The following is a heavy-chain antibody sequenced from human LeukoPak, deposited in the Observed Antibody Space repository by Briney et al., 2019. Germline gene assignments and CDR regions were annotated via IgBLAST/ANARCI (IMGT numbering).Heavy chain of an antibody. CDR2: IYTSGST. J-gene: IGHJ5*02. Sequence: SETLSLTCTVSGGSISSYYWSWIRQPAGKGLEWIGRIYTSGSTNYNPSLKSRVTMSVDTSKNQFSLKLSSVTAADTAVYYCARDGAPPGSSSPYNWFDPWGQGTLVTVSS. D-gene: IGHD6-6*01. CDR1: GGSISSYY. V-gene: IGHV4-4*07. CDR3: ARDGAPPGSSSPYNWFDP.